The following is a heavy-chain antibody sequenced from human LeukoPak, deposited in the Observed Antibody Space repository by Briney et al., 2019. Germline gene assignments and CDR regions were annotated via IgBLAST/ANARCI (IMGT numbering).Heavy chain of an antibody. CDR1: RFTFSSYE. J-gene: IGHJ4*02. D-gene: IGHD6-13*01. CDR3: ARDGFGSSWYIDF. Sequence: QSGGSLRLSCAASRFTFSSYEINWVRQVPGKGLEWVAHISGSGSTFYYAESVKGRCTISRDNPKNSLYLQMNSLTAEDTAIYYCARDGFGSSWYIDFWGRETLVTVSS. CDR2: ISGSGSTF. V-gene: IGHV3-48*03.